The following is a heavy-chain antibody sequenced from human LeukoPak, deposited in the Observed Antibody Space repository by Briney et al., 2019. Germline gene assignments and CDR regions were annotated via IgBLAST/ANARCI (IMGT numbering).Heavy chain of an antibody. CDR3: ATGGAVAGRFAY. V-gene: IGHV3-7*01. CDR1: GFSFSSNC. D-gene: IGHD6-19*01. Sequence: GGSLRLSCAVSGFSFSSNCMSWVRQAPGKGLEWVAKIKEDGNEIYYVDSVKGRFTISRDNTKSSLFLQMNSLRAEDTAVYYCATGGAVAGRFAYWGQGTLVTVSS. CDR2: IKEDGNEI. J-gene: IGHJ4*02.